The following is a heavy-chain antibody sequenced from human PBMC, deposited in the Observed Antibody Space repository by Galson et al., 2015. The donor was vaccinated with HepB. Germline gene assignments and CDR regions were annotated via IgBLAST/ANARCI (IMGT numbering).Heavy chain of an antibody. CDR1: GFTFSSYA. V-gene: IGHV3-30-3*01. CDR2: ISYDGSNK. Sequence: SLRLSCAASGFTFSSYAMHWVRQAPGKGLEWVAVISYDGSNKFYADSVKGRFTISRDNSKNTLNLQMNSLRAEDTAVYYCARDGGYYSNLYYLAYWGQGTLVTVSS. CDR3: ARDGGYYSNLYYLAY. J-gene: IGHJ4*02. D-gene: IGHD3-22*01.